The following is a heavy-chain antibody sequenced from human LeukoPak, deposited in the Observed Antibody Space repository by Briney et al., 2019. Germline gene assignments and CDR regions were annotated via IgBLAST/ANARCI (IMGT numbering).Heavy chain of an antibody. Sequence: SQTLSLTCTVSGGSISSGSYSWSWIRQPPGKGLEWIGYIYHSGSTYYNPSLKSRVTISVDRSKNQFSLKLSSVTAADTAVYYCARSQGNWFDPWGQGTLVTVSS. CDR1: GGSISSGSYS. V-gene: IGHV4-30-2*01. CDR3: ARSQGNWFDP. J-gene: IGHJ5*02. CDR2: IYHSGST.